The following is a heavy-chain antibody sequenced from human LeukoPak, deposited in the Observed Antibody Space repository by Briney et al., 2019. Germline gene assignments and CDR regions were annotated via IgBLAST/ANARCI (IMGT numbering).Heavy chain of an antibody. D-gene: IGHD2-15*01. J-gene: IGHJ4*02. CDR2: ISCDGSNK. V-gene: IGHV3-30*18. CDR1: GFTFSSYV. Sequence: PGGSLRLSCAASGFTFSSYVMHRVRQAPGKGLEGVAVISCDGSNKYYADSVKGRFTISRDNSKNTLYLQMNSLRAEDTAVYYCAKDRGNCSGGSCMRIDYWGQGTLVTVSS. CDR3: AKDRGNCSGGSCMRIDY.